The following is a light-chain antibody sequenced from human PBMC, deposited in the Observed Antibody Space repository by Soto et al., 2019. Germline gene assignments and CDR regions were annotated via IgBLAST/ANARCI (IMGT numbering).Light chain of an antibody. CDR3: RSPAGTHNSD. V-gene: IGLV2-11*01. CDR2: DVS. Sequence: QSVLTQPRSVSGSPGQSVTISCTGTSSDVGGYNYVSWYLQHPGKAPKVMIYDVSKRPSGVPDRLSGSKSGNTASLTISGLQSEDVVVYFRRSPAGTHNSDFATVSKVT. J-gene: IGLJ1*01. CDR1: SSDVGGYNY.